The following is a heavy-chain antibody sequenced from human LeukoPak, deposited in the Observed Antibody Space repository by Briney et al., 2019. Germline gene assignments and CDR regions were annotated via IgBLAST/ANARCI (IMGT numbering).Heavy chain of an antibody. CDR3: ARGGHYDSSGYPLDY. Sequence: GASVKVSCKASGYTFTGYYMHWVRQAPGQGLEWMGWINPNSGGTNYAQKFQGRVTMTRDTSVSTAYMELSSLRSEDTAVYYCARGGHYDSSGYPLDYWGQGTLVTVSS. V-gene: IGHV1-2*02. CDR2: INPNSGGT. J-gene: IGHJ4*02. CDR1: GYTFTGYY. D-gene: IGHD3-22*01.